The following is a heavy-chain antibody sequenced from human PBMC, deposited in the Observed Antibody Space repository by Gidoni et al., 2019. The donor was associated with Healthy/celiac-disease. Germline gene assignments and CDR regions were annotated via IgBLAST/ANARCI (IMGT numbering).Heavy chain of an antibody. J-gene: IGHJ4*02. D-gene: IGHD2-21*02. CDR2: ITHSGST. CDR1: SGSFNGYY. Sequence: QVQLQQWGAGLLTPSETLSLTCAVYSGSFNGYYWSLIRQPPGKGLEWIGEITHSGSTNSNPSLKSRVTMSIDTSKNQFSLKVNSVTAADTAVYYCAGYGGNSDYFDYWGRGTLVTVSS. CDR3: AGYGGNSDYFDY. V-gene: IGHV4-34*01.